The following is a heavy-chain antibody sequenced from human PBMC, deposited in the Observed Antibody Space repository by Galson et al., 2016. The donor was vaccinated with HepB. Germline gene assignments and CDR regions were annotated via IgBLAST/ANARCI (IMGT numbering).Heavy chain of an antibody. CDR1: GFSFSSFW. Sequence: SLRLSCAAPGFSFSSFWMSWVRQAPGKGLEWVGSTNELGTEGYYVDSVKGRFTILRANSKNSVYLRMNALSDEDTAVYYCARHEAGSGDSRGYFDYWGQGTLVTVSS. D-gene: IGHD3-22*01. V-gene: IGHV3-7*01. J-gene: IGHJ4*02. CDR2: TNELGTEG. CDR3: ARHEAGSGDSRGYFDY.